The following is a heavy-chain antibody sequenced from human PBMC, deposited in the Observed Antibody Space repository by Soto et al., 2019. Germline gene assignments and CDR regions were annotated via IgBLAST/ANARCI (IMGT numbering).Heavy chain of an antibody. CDR2: ISYDGSNK. CDR3: ARDKVVAATLYYYYGMDV. V-gene: IGHV3-30*14. D-gene: IGHD2-15*01. J-gene: IGHJ6*02. CDR1: GFTFSSYA. Sequence: QVQLVESGGGVVQPGRSLRLSCAASGFTFSSYAMHWVRQAPGKGLEWVAVISYDGSNKYYADSVKGRFTISRDNSKNTMYIQMNSLRAEDTAVYYWARDKVVAATLYYYYGMDVWGQGATVTVSS.